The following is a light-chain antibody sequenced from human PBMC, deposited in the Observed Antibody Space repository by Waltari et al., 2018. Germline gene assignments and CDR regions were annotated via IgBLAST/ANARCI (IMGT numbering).Light chain of an antibody. CDR1: RSDIGYYNT. Sequence: QSALTQPASVSGSPGQSITISCTGSRSDIGYYNTVSWYQLHPGRAPRLMAYDVNKRPSGVSNRFSASKSGNTASLTISGLQAEDEAHYYCNSYTGGISWVFGTGTKVTVL. V-gene: IGLV2-14*03. CDR2: DVN. J-gene: IGLJ1*01. CDR3: NSYTGGISWV.